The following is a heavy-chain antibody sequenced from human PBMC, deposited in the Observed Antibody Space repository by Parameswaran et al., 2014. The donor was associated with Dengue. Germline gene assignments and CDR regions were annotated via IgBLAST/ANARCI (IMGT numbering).Heavy chain of an antibody. J-gene: IGHJ5*02. CDR3: AKEIRDLEYNWFDP. CDR2: ISWDGGST. CDR1: GFTFDDYT. V-gene: IGHV3-43*01. Sequence: QAGGSLRLSCAASGFTFDDYTMHWVRQAPGKGLEWVSLISWDGGSTYYADSVKGRFTISRDNSKNSLYLQMNSLRTEDTALYYCAKEIRDLEYNWFDPWGQGTLVTVSS.